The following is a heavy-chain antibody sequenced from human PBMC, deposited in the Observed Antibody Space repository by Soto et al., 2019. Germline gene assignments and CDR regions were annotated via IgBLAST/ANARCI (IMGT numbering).Heavy chain of an antibody. V-gene: IGHV4-59*01. CDR3: ARVELKPTIFGVAPLGAWFDP. Sequence: SETLSVTCTVSGGSISSYYWSWIRQPPGKGLEWIGYIYYSGSTNYNPSLKSRVTISVDTSKNQFSLKLSSLTAADTAVYYCARVELKPTIFGVAPLGAWFDPWGQGTLVTVSS. J-gene: IGHJ5*02. CDR1: GGSISSYY. CDR2: IYYSGST. D-gene: IGHD3-3*01.